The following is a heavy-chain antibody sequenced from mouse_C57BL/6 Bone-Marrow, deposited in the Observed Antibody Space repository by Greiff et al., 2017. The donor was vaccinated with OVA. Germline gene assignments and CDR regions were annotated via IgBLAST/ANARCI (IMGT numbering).Heavy chain of an antibody. D-gene: IGHD1-1*01. Sequence: QVQLQQPGTELVKPGASVKLSCKASGYTFTSYWMHWVKQRPGQGLEWIGNINPSNGGTNYNEKFKSKATLTVDKSSSTAYMQLSSLTSEDSAFYYCARSPSTVVAYYYAMDYWGQGTSVTVSS. CDR2: INPSNGGT. V-gene: IGHV1-53*01. CDR3: ARSPSTVVAYYYAMDY. J-gene: IGHJ4*01. CDR1: GYTFTSYW.